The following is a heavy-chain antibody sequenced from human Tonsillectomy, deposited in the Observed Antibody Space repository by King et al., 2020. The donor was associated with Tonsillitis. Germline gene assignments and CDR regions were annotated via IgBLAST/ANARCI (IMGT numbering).Heavy chain of an antibody. CDR1: GGSISRGDDF. CDR2: ISYTGST. Sequence: QLQESGPGLVKPSQTLSLTCTVSGGSISRGDDFWSWIRQHPGQGLEWIAYISYTGSTYYKPSLKSLVTISVDTSKNQFSPRLTSVSAADTAVYYCAGSGATFDSWGQGTLVTVSS. J-gene: IGHJ4*02. V-gene: IGHV4-31*01. CDR3: AGSGATFDS. D-gene: IGHD2-15*01.